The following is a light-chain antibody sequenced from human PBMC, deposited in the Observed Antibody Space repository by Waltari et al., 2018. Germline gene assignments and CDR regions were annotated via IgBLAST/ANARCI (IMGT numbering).Light chain of an antibody. CDR3: QYSYTIPYT. CDR2: AAS. Sequence: DIQLTHSPSSLSAFVGDRVTITCRASQSISSNLNWYQQKPGKAPKLLIYAASNLQSGVPSRFSGSGSGTDFTLTISSLQPEDFATYYCQYSYTIPYTFGQGTKLEI. J-gene: IGKJ2*01. V-gene: IGKV1-39*01. CDR1: QSISSN.